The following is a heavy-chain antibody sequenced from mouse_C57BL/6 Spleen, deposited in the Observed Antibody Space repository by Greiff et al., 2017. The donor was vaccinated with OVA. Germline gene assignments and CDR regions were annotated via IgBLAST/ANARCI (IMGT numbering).Heavy chain of an antibody. Sequence: VQLVESGTELVKPGASVKLSCKASGYTFTSYWMHWVKQRPGQGLEWIGNINPSNGGTNYNEKFKSKATLTVDKSSSTAYMQLSSLTSEDSAVYYCARGGTTVVATEAMDYWGQGTSVTVSS. CDR2: INPSNGGT. CDR3: ARGGTTVVATEAMDY. V-gene: IGHV1-53*01. D-gene: IGHD1-1*01. CDR1: GYTFTSYW. J-gene: IGHJ4*01.